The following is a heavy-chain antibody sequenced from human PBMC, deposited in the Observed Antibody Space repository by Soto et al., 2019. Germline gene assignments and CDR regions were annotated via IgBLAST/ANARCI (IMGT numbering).Heavy chain of an antibody. J-gene: IGHJ6*02. V-gene: IGHV3-11*01. CDR3: ARVSWREKYGMDV. CDR1: GFTFSDSY. CDR2: ITFSGNTA. Sequence: QVQLVESGGGLVKPGGSLRLSCAASGFTFSDSYMSWIRQAPGKGLEWISYITFSGNTAYYADSLKGRFTISRDNAKNSLYLQMNRLRAEDTAVYYCARVSWREKYGMDVWGQGTTVTVSS.